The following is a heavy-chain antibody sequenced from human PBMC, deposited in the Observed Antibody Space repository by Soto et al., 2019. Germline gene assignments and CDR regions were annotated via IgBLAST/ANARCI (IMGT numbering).Heavy chain of an antibody. CDR2: IYYSGST. V-gene: IGHV4-59*08. CDR3: ARRGERGWFGL. D-gene: IGHD3-16*01. CDR1: GGSISSYY. Sequence: QVQLQESGPGLVKPSETLSLTCTVSGGSISSYYWNWIRQPPGKGLEWIGNIYYSGSTNYNPSLKSXXTXSXDTSKNQFSLKVDSVTAADTAMYYCARRGERGWFGLWGQGTLVTVSS. J-gene: IGHJ5*02.